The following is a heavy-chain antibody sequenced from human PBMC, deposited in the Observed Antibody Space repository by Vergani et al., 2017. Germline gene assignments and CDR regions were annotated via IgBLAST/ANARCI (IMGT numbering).Heavy chain of an antibody. Sequence: VQILQSGGGLVQPGGSLRLSCAASGFIFRNYIMHWVRQTPGRGLEYVSGISREGGDTYHANSVRGRFTISRDNSKNTVYLQMGSLETEDTAVYYCARGGARGTTLSTTWFDSWGQGTLVTVSS. D-gene: IGHD1-1*01. CDR2: ISREGGDT. V-gene: IGHV3-64*01. CDR1: GFIFRNYI. J-gene: IGHJ5*01. CDR3: ARGGARGTTLSTTWFDS.